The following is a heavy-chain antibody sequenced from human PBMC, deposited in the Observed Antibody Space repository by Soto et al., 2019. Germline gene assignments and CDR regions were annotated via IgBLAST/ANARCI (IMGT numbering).Heavy chain of an antibody. D-gene: IGHD2-2*01. V-gene: IGHV1-46*01. Sequence: ASVKVSCKASGYTFTSYYIHWVRQAPGQGLEWMGIINPSGKTSYAQKFRGRVTMTADESTSTAYMELSSLRSEDTAVYYCARYCISTSCNTPRYYYGMDVWGQGTTVTVSS. CDR1: GYTFTSYY. CDR3: ARYCISTSCNTPRYYYGMDV. CDR2: INPSGKT. J-gene: IGHJ6*02.